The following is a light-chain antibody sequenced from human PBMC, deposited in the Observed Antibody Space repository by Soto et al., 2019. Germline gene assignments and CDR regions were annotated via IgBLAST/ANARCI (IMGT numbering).Light chain of an antibody. CDR2: EGS. CDR3: CSYAGSSTLDYV. J-gene: IGLJ1*01. CDR1: SSDVGSYNL. Sequence: QSALTQPASVSGSPGQSLTISCPGTSSDVGSYNLVSWYQQHPGKAPKLMIYEGSKRPSGVSNRFSGSKSGNTASLTISGLQAEDEADYYCCSYAGSSTLDYVVGTGTKVNVL. V-gene: IGLV2-23*01.